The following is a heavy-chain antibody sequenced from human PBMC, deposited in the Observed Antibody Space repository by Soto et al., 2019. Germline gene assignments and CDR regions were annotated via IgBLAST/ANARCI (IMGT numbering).Heavy chain of an antibody. J-gene: IGHJ4*02. CDR3: AREGNLGRWLQPLGY. CDR2: IHYNGNT. Sequence: QVQLQVSGPGLVKPSETLSLTCTVSGDSISSYSWSWIRQPPGKGLEWIGNIHYNGNTKYNPSLKSRVTMSVDTSKNQFSLKLISVTAADTAVYYCAREGNLGRWLQPLGYWGQGTLVTVSS. CDR1: GDSISSYS. D-gene: IGHD5-12*01. V-gene: IGHV4-59*01.